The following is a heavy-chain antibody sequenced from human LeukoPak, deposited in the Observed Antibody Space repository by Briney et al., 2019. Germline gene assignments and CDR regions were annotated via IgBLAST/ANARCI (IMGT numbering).Heavy chain of an antibody. J-gene: IGHJ6*02. V-gene: IGHV3-33*08. CDR1: GFTFSSYG. CDR3: ARDGRHYYYYGMDV. CDR2: IWYDGSNK. Sequence: GGSLRLSCAASGFTFSSYGMHWVRQAPGKGLEWVAVIWYDGSNKYYADSVKGRFTISRDNSKNTLYLQMNSLRAEDTAVYYCARDGRHYYYYGMDVWGQGTTVTVSS.